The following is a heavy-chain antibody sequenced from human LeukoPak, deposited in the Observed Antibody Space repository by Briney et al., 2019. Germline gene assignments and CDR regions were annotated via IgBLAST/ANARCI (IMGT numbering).Heavy chain of an antibody. J-gene: IGHJ4*02. CDR3: ARGRDGYNYEAFDY. Sequence: SVKVSCKASGGTFSSYAISCVRQAPGQGLEWMGGIIPIFGTANYAQKFQGRVTITADESTSTAYMELSSLRSEDTAVYYCARGRDGYNYEAFDYWGQGTLVTVSS. D-gene: IGHD5-24*01. CDR1: GGTFSSYA. V-gene: IGHV1-69*13. CDR2: IIPIFGTA.